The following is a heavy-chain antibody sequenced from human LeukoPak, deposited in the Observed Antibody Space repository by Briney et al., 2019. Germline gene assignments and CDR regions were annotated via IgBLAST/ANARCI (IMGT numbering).Heavy chain of an antibody. Sequence: ASVKVSCKASGGTFSSYAISWVRQAPGQGLEWMGGIIPIFGTANYAQKFQGRVTITADESTSTAYMELSSLRSEDTAVYYCAGSYYYGSGSYYTGYWGQGTLVTVSS. CDR2: IIPIFGTA. V-gene: IGHV1-69*13. D-gene: IGHD3-10*01. CDR3: AGSYYYGSGSYYTGY. J-gene: IGHJ4*02. CDR1: GGTFSSYA.